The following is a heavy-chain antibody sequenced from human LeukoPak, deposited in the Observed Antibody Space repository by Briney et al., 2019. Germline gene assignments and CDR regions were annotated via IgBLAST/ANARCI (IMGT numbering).Heavy chain of an antibody. D-gene: IGHD6-13*01. CDR3: ARGLPYSSSWYQSLTGGYYYYGMDV. J-gene: IGHJ6*02. CDR1: GYSISSGYY. Sequence: SETLSLTCTVSGYSISSGYYWGWIRQPPGKGLEWIGSIYHSGSTYYNPSLKSRVTISVDTSKNQFSLKLSSVTAADTAVYYCARGLPYSSSWYQSLTGGYYYYGMDVWGQGTTVTVSS. CDR2: IYHSGST. V-gene: IGHV4-38-2*02.